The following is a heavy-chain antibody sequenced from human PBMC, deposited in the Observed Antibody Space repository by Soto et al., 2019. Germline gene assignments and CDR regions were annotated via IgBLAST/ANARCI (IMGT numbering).Heavy chain of an antibody. Sequence: GGSLRLSCVGSGFTFSYYEMNWVRQAPGKGLERVAFISHTDRLTHYPDSVKGRFTISRDNAKNSLYLQMTSLRVEDTGVYYCARDTGRASADLWGQGTLVSVSS. CDR2: ISHTDRLT. D-gene: IGHD6-13*01. V-gene: IGHV3-48*03. CDR3: ARDTGRASADL. CDR1: GFTFSYYE. J-gene: IGHJ5*02.